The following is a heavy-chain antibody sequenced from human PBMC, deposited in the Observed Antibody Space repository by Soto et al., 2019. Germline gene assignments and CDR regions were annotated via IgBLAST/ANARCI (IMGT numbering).Heavy chain of an antibody. V-gene: IGHV4-34*01. CDR2: INPSGST. J-gene: IGHJ6*03. Sequence: SDTLSLTCAVYGASFSGYYWSWVRQPPGKGLEWIGEINPSGSTNYNPSLKSRVTISVDTSKNQFSLSLTSVTAADTAVYYCARGGGFYYMDVWDNGTTVTVSS. D-gene: IGHD3-16*01. CDR1: GASFSGYY. CDR3: ARGGGFYYMDV.